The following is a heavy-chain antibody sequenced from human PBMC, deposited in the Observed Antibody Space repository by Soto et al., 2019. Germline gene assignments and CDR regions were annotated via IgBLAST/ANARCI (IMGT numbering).Heavy chain of an antibody. V-gene: IGHV2-5*02. CDR1: GFSFTTYGVG. CDR2: IYWDDQK. CDR3: TKKGQYHDSSACCRDCYMDV. Sequence: QITLKESGPTLVKPTQTLTLTCTFSGFSFTTYGVGVGWIRQAPGKAPEWLALIYWDDQKTFSSSLESRLTITKDTSKDQVVLTITNMDPGDTATYYCTKKGQYHDSSACCRDCYMDVWGKGTTVTVSS. D-gene: IGHD2-2*01. J-gene: IGHJ6*04.